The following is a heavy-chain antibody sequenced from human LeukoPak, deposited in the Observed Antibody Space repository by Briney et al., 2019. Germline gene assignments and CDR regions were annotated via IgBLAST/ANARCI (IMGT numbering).Heavy chain of an antibody. CDR1: GYSFTSYW. J-gene: IGHJ5*02. D-gene: IGHD3-10*01. CDR3: ARSVGGLGSWEPKWFDP. V-gene: IGHV5-10-1*01. Sequence: GESLKISCKGSGYSFTSYWITGVRQMPGKGLEWMGRIDPSDSYTNYSPSFQGRVTISADKSISTAYLQWNSLKASDTAMYYCARSVGGLGSWEPKWFDPWGQGTLVTVSS. CDR2: IDPSDSYT.